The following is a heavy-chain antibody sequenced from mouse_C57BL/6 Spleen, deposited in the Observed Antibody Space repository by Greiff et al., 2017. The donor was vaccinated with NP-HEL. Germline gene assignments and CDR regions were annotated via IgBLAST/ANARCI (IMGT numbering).Heavy chain of an antibody. CDR3: ARYDYGSSHWYFDV. CDR1: GYSITSDY. CDR2: ISYSGST. J-gene: IGHJ1*03. Sequence: EVQGVESGPGLAKPSQSLSLSCSVTGYSITSDYWNWIRQFPGHKLEYMGYISYSGSTYYNPSLKSRISITRDTSKNQYYLQLNSVTTEDTATYYCARYDYGSSHWYFDVWGTGTTVTVSS. D-gene: IGHD1-1*01. V-gene: IGHV3-8*01.